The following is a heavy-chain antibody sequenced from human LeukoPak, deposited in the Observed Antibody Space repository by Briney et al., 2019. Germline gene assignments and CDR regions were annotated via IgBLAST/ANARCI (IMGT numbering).Heavy chain of an antibody. CDR3: TTYGSGRKFDY. J-gene: IGHJ4*02. V-gene: IGHV3-15*04. Sequence: GGSLRLSCAGSGFTLSSYWMHWVRQIPGKGLEWVGRIESKTDGGTTDYAAPVKGRFTISRDDSTNTLYLQMNSLKSEDTAVYYCTTYGSGRKFDYWGQGILVTVSS. CDR1: GFTLSSYW. D-gene: IGHD3-10*01. CDR2: IESKTDGGTT.